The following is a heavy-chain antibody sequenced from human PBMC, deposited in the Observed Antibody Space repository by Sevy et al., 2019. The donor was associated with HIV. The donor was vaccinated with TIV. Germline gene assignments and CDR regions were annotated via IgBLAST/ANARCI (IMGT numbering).Heavy chain of an antibody. D-gene: IGHD6-13*01. V-gene: IGHV4-59*13. CDR1: GGSISSYY. CDR3: ARARRIAAAGTRNYYYYGMDV. J-gene: IGHJ6*02. CDR2: IYYSGST. Sequence: SETLSLTCTVSGGSISSYYWSWIRQPPGKGLEWIGYIYYSGSTNYNPSLKSRVTISVDTSKNQFSLKLSSVTAADTAVYYCARARRIAAAGTRNYYYYGMDVWGQGTTVTVSS.